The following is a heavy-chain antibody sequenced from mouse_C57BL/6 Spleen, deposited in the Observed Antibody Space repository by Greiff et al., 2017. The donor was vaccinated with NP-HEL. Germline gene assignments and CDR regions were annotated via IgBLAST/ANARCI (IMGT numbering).Heavy chain of an antibody. V-gene: IGHV2-5*01. Sequence: QVQLQQSGPGLVQPSQSLSITCTVSGFSLTSYGVHWVRQSPGKGLEWLGVIWRGGSTDYNAAFMSRLSITKDNSKSQVFFKMNSLQADDAAIYLCAKKADDSGSSYVRGALDYWGQGTSVTVSS. J-gene: IGHJ4*01. D-gene: IGHD1-1*01. CDR3: AKKADDSGSSYVRGALDY. CDR1: GFSLTSYG. CDR2: IWRGGST.